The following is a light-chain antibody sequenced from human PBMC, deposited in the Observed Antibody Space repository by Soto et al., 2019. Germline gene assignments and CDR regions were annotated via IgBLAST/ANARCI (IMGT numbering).Light chain of an antibody. V-gene: IGKV1-5*03. Sequence: DIQMTQSPSTMSASVGDRVTITCRASQSIDSWLAWYQQKPGKAPKFLMYKASNLESGVPSRFSGSGSETEFTLTISSLQPDDFAIYYCQHYNSYSEAFGQGTKVDIK. CDR2: KAS. J-gene: IGKJ1*01. CDR1: QSIDSW. CDR3: QHYNSYSEA.